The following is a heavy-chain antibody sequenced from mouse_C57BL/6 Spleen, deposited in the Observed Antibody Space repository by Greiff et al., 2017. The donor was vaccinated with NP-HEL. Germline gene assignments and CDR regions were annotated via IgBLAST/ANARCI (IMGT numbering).Heavy chain of an antibody. Sequence: EVQLVESGGGLVKPGGSLKLSCAASGFTFSSYAMSWVRQTPEKRLEWVATISDGGSYTYYPDNVKGRFTISRDNAKNNLYLQMSHLKSEDTAMFYCAKGLNRNLAGLAYGGQGTRVTVSA. CDR2: ISDGGSYT. J-gene: IGHJ3*01. V-gene: IGHV5-4*01. CDR1: GFTFSSYA. CDR3: AKGLNRNLAGLAY.